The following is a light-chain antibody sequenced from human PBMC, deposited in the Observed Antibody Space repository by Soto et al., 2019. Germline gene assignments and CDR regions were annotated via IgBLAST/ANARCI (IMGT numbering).Light chain of an antibody. J-gene: IGLJ2*01. CDR1: SGHSSYA. Sequence: QLVLTQSPSASASLGASVKLTCTLSSGHSSYAIAWHQQQPEKGPRYLLKLDSDGSHTKGDAIPDRFSGSSSGAERSLTISGLQSEDEADYYCQTWGTGIHVVFGGGTQLTVL. CDR3: QTWGTGIHVV. V-gene: IGLV4-69*01. CDR2: LDSDGSH.